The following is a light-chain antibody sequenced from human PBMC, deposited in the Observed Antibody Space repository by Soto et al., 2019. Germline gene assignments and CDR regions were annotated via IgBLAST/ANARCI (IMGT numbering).Light chain of an antibody. CDR1: SGYSNYK. J-gene: IGLJ1*01. CDR2: VGTGGIVG. Sequence: QPVLTQPPSASASLGASVTLTCTLSSGYSNYKVDWYQQRPGKGPRFVMRVGTGGIVGSKGDGIPDRFSVLGSGLNRYLTIKNIQEEDESDYHCGADHGSGCNFVYVFGTGTKLTVL. V-gene: IGLV9-49*01. CDR3: GADHGSGCNFVYV.